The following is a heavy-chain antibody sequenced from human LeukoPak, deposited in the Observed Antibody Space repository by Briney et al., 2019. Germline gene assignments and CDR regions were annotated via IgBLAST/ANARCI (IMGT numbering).Heavy chain of an antibody. D-gene: IGHD3-22*01. V-gene: IGHV1-69*04. CDR3: ARDKAGYYDSSGSFDY. CDR1: GGTFSSYA. CDR2: IIHILGIA. Sequence: SSVTVSRMASGGTFSSYAISGVRPAPGQGLEWMGIIIHILGIANYAHKSQGRVTISADKSTRRAYMELSSRRSEDTAVYYCARDKAGYYDSSGSFDYWGQGTLVTVSS. J-gene: IGHJ4*02.